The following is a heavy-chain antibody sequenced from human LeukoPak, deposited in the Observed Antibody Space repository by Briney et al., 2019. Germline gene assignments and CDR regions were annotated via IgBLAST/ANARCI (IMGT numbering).Heavy chain of an antibody. J-gene: IGHJ4*02. Sequence: GGSLRLSCAASGFIFSNYWMHWVRQAPGKGLVWVSRINTDGSSTSYADSVKSRFTISRDNAENTLYLQMNSLRAEDTAVYYCVRDRTTVTLFAYWGQGTLVTVSS. V-gene: IGHV3-74*01. D-gene: IGHD4-17*01. CDR3: VRDRTTVTLFAY. CDR1: GFIFSNYW. CDR2: INTDGSST.